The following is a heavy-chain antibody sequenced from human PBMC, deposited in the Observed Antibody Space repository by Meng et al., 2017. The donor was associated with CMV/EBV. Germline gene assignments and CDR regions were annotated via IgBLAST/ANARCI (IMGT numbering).Heavy chain of an antibody. CDR2: ISAYNGNT. CDR1: GYTFTSYG. D-gene: IGHD3-22*01. J-gene: IGHJ6*02. Sequence: ASVKVSCKTSGYTFTSYGISWVRQAPGQGLEWMGWISAYNGNTNYAQKLQGRVTMTTDTSTSTAYMELRSLRSDDTAAYYCARVYPRPSRVVVPPGAYYYYGMDVWGQGTTVTVSS. CDR3: ARVYPRPSRVVVPPGAYYYYGMDV. V-gene: IGHV1-18*01.